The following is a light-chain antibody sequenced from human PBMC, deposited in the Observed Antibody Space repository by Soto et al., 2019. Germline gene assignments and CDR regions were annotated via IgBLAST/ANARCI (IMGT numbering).Light chain of an antibody. V-gene: IGLV1-40*01. CDR2: DDS. CDR3: QSFDSSLSAYV. Sequence: QPVLTQPPSVSGAPGQRVTISCTGSSSNIGAGYDLHWYQHLPGTAPKLLIYDDSNRPSGVPDRFSGSRSGTSASLAITGLQADDEADYYCQSFDSSLSAYVFGTGTKVTVL. J-gene: IGLJ1*01. CDR1: SSNIGAGYD.